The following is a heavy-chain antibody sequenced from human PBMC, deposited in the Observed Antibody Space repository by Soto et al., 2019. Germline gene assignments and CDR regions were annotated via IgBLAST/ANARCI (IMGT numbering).Heavy chain of an antibody. CDR3: KRSRTTPHDADDFEY. CDR1: GFTLSDNY. D-gene: IGHD1-1*01. V-gene: IGHV3-72*01. Sequence: PGGSLRLPCAVSGFTLSDNYMHWVRQTPGKGLEWVGRIRNKPRSYTTEYAASVKGRFTISRDDSGNSVSLQMNTLKIEDTAVYYCKRSRTTPHDADDFEYWGQGTLVTVSS. CDR2: IRNKPRSYTT. J-gene: IGHJ4*02.